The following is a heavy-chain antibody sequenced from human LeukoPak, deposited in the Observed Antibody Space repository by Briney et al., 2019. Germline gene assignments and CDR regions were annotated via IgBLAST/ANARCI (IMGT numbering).Heavy chain of an antibody. CDR1: GYSFGSYW. CDR2: IYPGNSDT. Sequence: GESLKISCKASGYSFGSYWIAWVRQMPGKGLEWMAFIYPGNSDTRYSPSFQGQVTISADKSIGTAYLHWSSLKASDTAMYYCARRQYYDSSGSFDYWGQGTLVTVSS. CDR3: ARRQYYDSSGSFDY. D-gene: IGHD3-22*01. J-gene: IGHJ4*02. V-gene: IGHV5-51*01.